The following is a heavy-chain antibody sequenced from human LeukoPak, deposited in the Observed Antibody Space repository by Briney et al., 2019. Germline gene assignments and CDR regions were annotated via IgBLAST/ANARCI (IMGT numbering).Heavy chain of an antibody. D-gene: IGHD2-2*01. Sequence: SVNVSCKASGGTFSSYPSSWVRQARGQGREWMGGIIPIFGTANNAQKIQGRVTITKDESTSTAYMGLSSLRSEDTAVYYCARSPPIHLLRSSTSCPRDYYYYYYMDVWGKGTTVTVSS. CDR2: IIPIFGTA. CDR3: ARSPPIHLLRSSTSCPRDYYYYYYMDV. J-gene: IGHJ6*03. V-gene: IGHV1-69*05. CDR1: GGTFSSYP.